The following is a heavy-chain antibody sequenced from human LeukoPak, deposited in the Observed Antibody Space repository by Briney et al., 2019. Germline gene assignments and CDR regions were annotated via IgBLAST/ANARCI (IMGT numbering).Heavy chain of an antibody. CDR2: IKSKTDGGTT. V-gene: IGHV3-15*07. Sequence: PGGSLRLSCAASGFTFSNAWMNWVRQAPGKGLEWVGRIKSKTDGGTTDYAAPVKGRFTISRDDSKNTLYLQMNSLRAEDTAVYYCARDSLLRYFDWLAAWGQGTLVTVSS. D-gene: IGHD3-9*01. J-gene: IGHJ5*02. CDR3: ARDSLLRYFDWLAA. CDR1: GFTFSNAW.